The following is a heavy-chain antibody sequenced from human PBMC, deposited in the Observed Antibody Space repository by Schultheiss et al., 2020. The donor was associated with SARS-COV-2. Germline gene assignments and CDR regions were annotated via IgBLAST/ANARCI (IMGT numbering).Heavy chain of an antibody. CDR2: IWYDGSNK. CDR3: ARDRSPYYGDYVVALDY. J-gene: IGHJ4*02. V-gene: IGHV3-33*01. CDR1: GFTFSSYG. D-gene: IGHD4-17*01. Sequence: GGSLRLSCAGSGFTFSSYGMHWVRQAPGKGLEWVAVIWYDGSNKYYADSVKGRFTISRDNSQNTLYLQMNSLRAEDTAVYYCARDRSPYYGDYVVALDYWGQWTLVTVSS.